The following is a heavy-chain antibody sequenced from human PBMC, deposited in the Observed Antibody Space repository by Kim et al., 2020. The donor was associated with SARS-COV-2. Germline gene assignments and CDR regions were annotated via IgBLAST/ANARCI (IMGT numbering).Heavy chain of an antibody. V-gene: IGHV3-21*01. J-gene: IGHJ4*02. CDR1: GFTFSSYS. CDR3: AREFFRGY. Sequence: GGSLRLSCAASGFTFSSYSMNWVRQAPGKGLEWVSSIRSSSSYIYYADSVKGRFTISRDNAKNSLYLQMNSLRAEDTAVYYCAREFFRGYWGQGTLVTVSS. CDR2: IRSSSSYI.